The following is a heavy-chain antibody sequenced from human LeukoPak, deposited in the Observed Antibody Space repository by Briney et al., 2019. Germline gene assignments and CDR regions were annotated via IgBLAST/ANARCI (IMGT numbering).Heavy chain of an antibody. CDR2: INPNSGGT. V-gene: IGHV1-2*02. J-gene: IGHJ6*03. CDR3: AREPDYYYYMDV. Sequence: ASVKVSCKASGYTLTCYYKHWVRQAPGQGLEWMGWINPNSGGTNYAQKFQGRVTMTRDTSISTAYMELSRLRSDDTAVYYCAREPDYYYYMDVWGKGTTVTISS. CDR1: GYTLTCYY.